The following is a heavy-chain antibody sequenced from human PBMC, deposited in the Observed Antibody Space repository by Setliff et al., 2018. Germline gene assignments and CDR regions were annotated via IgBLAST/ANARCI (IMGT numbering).Heavy chain of an antibody. D-gene: IGHD1-26*01. J-gene: IGHJ4*02. V-gene: IGHV4-61*02. CDR3: TKGRVGLAARAGY. Sequence: SETLSLTCTVSGDSISSGSYYWSWIRQPAGKGLEWIGRIYASGSTEYNPSLGSRVTISVDTSRNQFSLQLSSVTSADTAIYYCTKGRVGLAARAGYWGQGTLVTVSS. CDR2: IYASGST. CDR1: GDSISSGSYY.